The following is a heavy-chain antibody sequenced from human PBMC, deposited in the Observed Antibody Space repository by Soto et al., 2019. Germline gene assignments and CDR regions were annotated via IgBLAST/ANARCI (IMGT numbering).Heavy chain of an antibody. Sequence: SLRLSCAASGFTFSSYAMSWVRQAPGKGLEWVSAISGSGGSTYYADSVKGRFTISRDNSKKTLYLQMNRLRAEDTAVYYCAKDNARRPIEVWGQGATVTVSS. J-gene: IGHJ6*02. V-gene: IGHV3-23*01. CDR2: ISGSGGST. CDR1: GFTFSSYA. D-gene: IGHD6-25*01. CDR3: AKDNARRPIEV.